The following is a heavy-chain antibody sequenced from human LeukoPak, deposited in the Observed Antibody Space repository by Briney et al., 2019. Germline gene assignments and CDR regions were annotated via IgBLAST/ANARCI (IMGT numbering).Heavy chain of an antibody. CDR3: ARGRGYSGYLYYFDY. D-gene: IGHD5-12*01. J-gene: IGHJ4*02. Sequence: GGSLRLSCAASGFTFRSYEMNWVGQAPGKGLEGVSYISSSDSTIYYADSVKGRFTISRDNAKNSLYLQMNSLRAEDTAVYYCARGRGYSGYLYYFDYWGQGTLVTVSS. CDR2: ISSSDSTI. CDR1: GFTFRSYE. V-gene: IGHV3-48*03.